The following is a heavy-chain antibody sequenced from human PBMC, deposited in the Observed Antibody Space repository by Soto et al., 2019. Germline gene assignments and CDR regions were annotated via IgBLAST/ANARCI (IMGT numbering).Heavy chain of an antibody. D-gene: IGHD3-3*01. CDR1: GYTFSSYN. J-gene: IGHJ5*02. Sequence: QVQLVQSGAEVKRPGASVKVSCKASGYTFSSYNIYWVRQASGQGLEWMGWINPNSGDTGYAHNFLGRVTLTRDPAIRTAYMELTSLKSEDTAVYYCARGGRYLEWSPWFDPWGQGTLVTVSS. CDR2: INPNSGDT. V-gene: IGHV1-8*01. CDR3: ARGGRYLEWSPWFDP.